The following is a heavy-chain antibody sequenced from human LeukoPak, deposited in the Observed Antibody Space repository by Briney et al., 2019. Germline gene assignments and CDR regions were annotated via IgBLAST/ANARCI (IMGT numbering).Heavy chain of an antibody. CDR3: AKDLGYCSSTTCYFDY. Sequence: PGGSLRLSCAASGFTFSSYAMSWVRQAPGKGLEWVSAISGSGGSTYYADSVKGRFTISRDNSKNTLYLQMNSLRAEDTAVYYCAKDLGYCSSTTCYFDYWGQGTLVTVSS. CDR1: GFTFSSYA. CDR2: ISGSGGST. D-gene: IGHD2-2*01. J-gene: IGHJ4*02. V-gene: IGHV3-23*01.